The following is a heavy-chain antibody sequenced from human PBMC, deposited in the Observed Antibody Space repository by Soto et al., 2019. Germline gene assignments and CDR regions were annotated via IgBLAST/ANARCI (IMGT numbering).Heavy chain of an antibody. D-gene: IGHD4-4*01. CDR2: MNPNSGNT. CDR3: ARHSSYSNYDWFDP. CDR1: GYTFTSYD. V-gene: IGHV1-8*01. J-gene: IGHJ5*02. Sequence: QVQLVQSWAEVKKPGASVKVSCKASGYTFTSYDINWVRQATGQGLEWMGWMNPNSGNTGYAQKFQGRVTMTRNTSISTAYMELSSLRSEDTAVYYCARHSSYSNYDWFDPWGQGTLVTVSS.